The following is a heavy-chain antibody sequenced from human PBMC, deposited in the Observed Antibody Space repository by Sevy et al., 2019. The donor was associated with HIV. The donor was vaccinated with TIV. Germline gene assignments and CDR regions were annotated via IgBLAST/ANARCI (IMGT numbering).Heavy chain of an antibody. V-gene: IGHV3-30*02. D-gene: IGHD1-26*01. CDR1: GFTFSSYG. J-gene: IGHJ4*02. CDR3: AKDMNWYSGSPGGEFDY. Sequence: GGSLRLSCAASGFTFSSYGMHWVRQAPGKGLEWVAFIRYDGSNKYYADSVKGRFTISRDNSKNTLYLQMNSLRAEDTAVYYCAKDMNWYSGSPGGEFDYWGQGTLVTVSS. CDR2: IRYDGSNK.